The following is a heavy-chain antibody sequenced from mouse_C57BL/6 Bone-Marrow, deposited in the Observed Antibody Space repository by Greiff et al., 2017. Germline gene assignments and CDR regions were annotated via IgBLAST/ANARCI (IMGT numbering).Heavy chain of an antibody. CDR2: ISSGGSYT. CDR1: GFTFSSYG. J-gene: IGHJ4*01. V-gene: IGHV5-6*01. CDR3: ATPVNGVYAMDY. Sequence: EVMLVESGGDLVKPGGSLKLSCAASGFTFSSYGMSWVRQTPDKRLEWVATISSGGSYTYYPDSVKGRFTISRDNAKNTLYLQMSSLKSEDTAMYYCATPVNGVYAMDYWGQGTSVTVSS.